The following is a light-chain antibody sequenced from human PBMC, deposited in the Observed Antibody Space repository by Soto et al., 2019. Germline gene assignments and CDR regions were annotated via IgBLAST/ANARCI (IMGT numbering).Light chain of an antibody. CDR3: QQYKSWPIT. J-gene: IGKJ5*01. V-gene: IGKV3-15*01. Sequence: EIVMMQSPATLSVSPGERATLSCRASHRVSGDLAWYQQKPGQAPRLLIYGPSTRATGIPARFSGSGSGTEFTLTISGLQSEDFAIYFCQQYKSWPITFGQGTRLEIK. CDR1: HRVSGD. CDR2: GPS.